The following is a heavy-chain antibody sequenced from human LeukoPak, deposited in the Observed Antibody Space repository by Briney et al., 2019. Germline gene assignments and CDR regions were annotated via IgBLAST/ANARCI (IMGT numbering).Heavy chain of an antibody. J-gene: IGHJ4*02. Sequence: GESLRLSCAASGFTFSSHVMSWVRQAPGKGLEWVSSLSSSGGSTYYADSVKGRFTISRDNSKNTLYLQMNSLRAEDTAVYYCAKGPTNGCFDYWGQGTLVTVSS. CDR2: LSSSGGST. CDR1: GFTFSSHV. V-gene: IGHV3-23*01. CDR3: AKGPTNGCFDY. D-gene: IGHD2-8*01.